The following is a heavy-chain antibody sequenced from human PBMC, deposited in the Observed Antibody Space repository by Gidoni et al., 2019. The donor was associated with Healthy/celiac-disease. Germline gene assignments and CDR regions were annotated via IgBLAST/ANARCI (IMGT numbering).Heavy chain of an antibody. CDR2: ISYDGSNK. J-gene: IGHJ6*02. CDR1: GFTFSSYG. D-gene: IGHD4-4*01. Sequence: QVQLVESGGGVVQPGRSLRLSCAASGFTFSSYGMHWVRQAPGKGLEWVAVISYDGSNKYYADSVKGRFTISRDNSKNTLYLQMNSLRAEDTAVYYCAKDPGPTVPTKGYGMDVWGQGTTVTVSS. V-gene: IGHV3-30*18. CDR3: AKDPGPTVPTKGYGMDV.